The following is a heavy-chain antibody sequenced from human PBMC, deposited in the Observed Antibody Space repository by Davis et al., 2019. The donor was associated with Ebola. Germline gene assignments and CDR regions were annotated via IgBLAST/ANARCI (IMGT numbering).Heavy chain of an antibody. CDR1: GFSFSSYW. Sequence: GESLKISCAASGFSFSSYWMHWVRQAPGKGLVWVSRINSDGSSTSAADSVKGRFTSSRDNAKNSLYLQMDSLRAEDTAVYYCARARVTVITGTYYYDMDVWGQGTTVTVSS. CDR3: ARARVTVITGTYYYDMDV. V-gene: IGHV3-74*01. J-gene: IGHJ6*02. CDR2: INSDGSST. D-gene: IGHD3-10*01.